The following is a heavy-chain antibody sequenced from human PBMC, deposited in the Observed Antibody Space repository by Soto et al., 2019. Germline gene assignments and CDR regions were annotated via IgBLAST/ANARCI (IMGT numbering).Heavy chain of an antibody. V-gene: IGHV3-74*01. Sequence: PGGSLRLSCAASGFTFSSYWMHWVRQAPGKGLVWVSRINSDGSSTSYADSVKGRFTISRDNAKNTLYLQMNSLRAEDTAVYYCARVRLDVLRYFDWSFSFDPWGQGTLVTVSS. CDR2: INSDGSST. CDR1: GFTFSSYW. D-gene: IGHD3-9*01. J-gene: IGHJ5*02. CDR3: ARVRLDVLRYFDWSFSFDP.